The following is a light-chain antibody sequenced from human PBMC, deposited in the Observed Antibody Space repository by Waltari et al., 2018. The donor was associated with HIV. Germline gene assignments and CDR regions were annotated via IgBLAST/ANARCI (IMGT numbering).Light chain of an antibody. CDR1: SSNIGSNT. CDR3: AAWDGSLNGRVV. Sequence: QSVLTQPPSASGTPGQRVTISCSGSSSNIGSNTVNWYQQLPGTAHKLLIYSNNQRPSEGPDVFSGYKSGTSASLAISGLQSEDEADYYCAAWDGSLNGRVVFGGGTKLTVL. J-gene: IGLJ2*01. V-gene: IGLV1-44*01. CDR2: SNN.